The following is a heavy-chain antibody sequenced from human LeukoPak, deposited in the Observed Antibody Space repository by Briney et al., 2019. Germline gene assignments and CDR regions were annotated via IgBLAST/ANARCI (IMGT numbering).Heavy chain of an antibody. Sequence: GGSLRLSCAASGFTFSSYGMHWVRQAPGKGLEWVAVIWYDGSNKYYADSVKGRFTISRDNSKNTLYLQMNSLRAEDTAVYYCARDMGQDSGSYYVSPFGYWGQGTLVTVSS. V-gene: IGHV3-33*01. CDR2: IWYDGSNK. J-gene: IGHJ4*02. D-gene: IGHD1-26*01. CDR1: GFTFSSYG. CDR3: ARDMGQDSGSYYVSPFGY.